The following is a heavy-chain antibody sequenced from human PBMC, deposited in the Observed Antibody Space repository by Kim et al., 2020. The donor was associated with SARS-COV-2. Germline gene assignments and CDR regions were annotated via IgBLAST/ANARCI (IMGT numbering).Heavy chain of an antibody. V-gene: IGHV3-23*01. D-gene: IGHD6-13*01. CDR1: GFTFNDFA. CDR2: ITGGGDNI. J-gene: IGHJ4*02. Sequence: GGSLRLSCAASGFTFNDFAMSWVRQAPGKGLEWVAMITGGGDNIEYLDSVKGRFTISRDNSRNTVYLQMNSLRAEDTALYYCAKDSLHNSGWYWLYWGQGSRVTVSS. CDR3: AKDSLHNSGWYWLY.